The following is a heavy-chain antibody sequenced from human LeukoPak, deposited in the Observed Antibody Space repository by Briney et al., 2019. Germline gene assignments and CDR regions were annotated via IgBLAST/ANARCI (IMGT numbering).Heavy chain of an antibody. J-gene: IGHJ3*02. V-gene: IGHV1-69*04. Sequence: SVKVSCKASGGTSSSYAISWVRQAPGQGLEWMGRIIPILGIANYAQKFQGRVTITADKSTSTAYMELSSLRSEDTAVYYCARLVETTIYQRAFDIWGQGTMVTVSS. D-gene: IGHD2-21*02. CDR2: IIPILGIA. CDR3: ARLVETTIYQRAFDI. CDR1: GGTSSSYA.